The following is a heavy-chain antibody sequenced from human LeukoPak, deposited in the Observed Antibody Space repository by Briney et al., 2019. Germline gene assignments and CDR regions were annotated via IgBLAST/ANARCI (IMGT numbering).Heavy chain of an antibody. J-gene: IGHJ4*02. CDR1: GYTFTGYY. CDR2: INPNSGGT. Sequence: GASVKVSCKASGYTFTGYYMHWVRQAPGQGREWMGWINPNSGGTNYAQKFQGRVTMTRDTSIGTAYMELSRLRSDDTAVYYCARGGVTSIADLDYWGQGTLVTASS. D-gene: IGHD6-13*01. V-gene: IGHV1-2*02. CDR3: ARGGVTSIADLDY.